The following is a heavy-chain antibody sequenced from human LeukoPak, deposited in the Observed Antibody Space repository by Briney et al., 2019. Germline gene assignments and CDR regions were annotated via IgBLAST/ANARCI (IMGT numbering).Heavy chain of an antibody. Sequence: SETLSLTCTVSGGSISSYYWSWIRQPSGKGLEWIGYIYYSGSTNYNPSLKSRVTISVDMSKNQFSLKLSSVTAAGTAVYYCARSYSTITMVRGFDPWGQGTLVTVSS. CDR1: GGSISSYY. CDR3: ARSYSTITMVRGFDP. V-gene: IGHV4-59*01. J-gene: IGHJ5*02. CDR2: IYYSGST. D-gene: IGHD3-10*01.